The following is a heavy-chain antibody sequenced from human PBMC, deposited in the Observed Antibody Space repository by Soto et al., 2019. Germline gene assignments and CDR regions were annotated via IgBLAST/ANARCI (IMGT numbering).Heavy chain of an antibody. CDR3: ARGQVVAAQH. D-gene: IGHD2-15*01. Sequence: SETLSLTCPVSGGSISSSSYYWGWIRQPPGKGLEWIGSIYHSGSTYYNPSLKSRVTISVDRSKNQFSLKLSSVTAADTAVYYCARGQVVAAQHWGQGTLVTVSS. J-gene: IGHJ4*02. V-gene: IGHV4-39*07. CDR1: GGSISSSSYY. CDR2: IYHSGST.